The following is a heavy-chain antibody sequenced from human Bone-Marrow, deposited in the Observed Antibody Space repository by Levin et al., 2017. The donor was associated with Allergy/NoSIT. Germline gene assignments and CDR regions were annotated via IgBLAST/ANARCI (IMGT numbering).Heavy chain of an antibody. J-gene: IGHJ4*02. CDR2: ISRSAETA. CDR3: ARVHDSSGYYYGMASRL. Sequence: GGSLRLSCRGSGFTFRDYEMIWVRQAPGKGLEWISYISRSAETAHYADSVEGRFTTSRDNAENSLYLQLSSLRVEDTALYFCARVHDSSGYYYGMASRLWGQGTLVIVSS. V-gene: IGHV3-48*03. D-gene: IGHD3-22*01. CDR1: GFTFRDYE.